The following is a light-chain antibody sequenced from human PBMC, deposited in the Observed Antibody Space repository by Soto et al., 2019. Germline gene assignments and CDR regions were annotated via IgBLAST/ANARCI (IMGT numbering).Light chain of an antibody. CDR3: QQYNSYSYT. Sequence: DIQMTQSPSTLSASVGDRVTITCRASQSISSWLAWYQQKPGKAPKLLIYKAFSLESGVPSRFSGSGSWTEFTLTISSLQPDDFATYYCQQYNSYSYTFGQGTKLEIK. CDR1: QSISSW. CDR2: KAF. V-gene: IGKV1-5*03. J-gene: IGKJ2*01.